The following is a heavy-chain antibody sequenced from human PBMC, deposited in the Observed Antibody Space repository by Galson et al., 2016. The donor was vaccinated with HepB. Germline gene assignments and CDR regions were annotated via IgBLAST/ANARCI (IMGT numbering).Heavy chain of an antibody. V-gene: IGHV4-4*02. CDR1: GGSIRSSDW. CDR2: IFHSGRV. J-gene: IGHJ5*02. D-gene: IGHD1-26*01. CDR3: ARGEQGHSEGAS. Sequence: ETLSLTCAVSGGSIRSSDWWTWVRQPPGQGLEWIGQIFHSGRVNYTPSPASRVTISVDTSNNHFSLRLTSVTAADTALYYWARGEQGHSEGASCGQGTLVTVSS.